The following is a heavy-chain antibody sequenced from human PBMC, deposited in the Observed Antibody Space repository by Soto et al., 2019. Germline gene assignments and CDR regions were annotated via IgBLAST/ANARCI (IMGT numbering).Heavy chain of an antibody. J-gene: IGHJ4*02. V-gene: IGHV3-23*01. CDR3: AKDSGYFDL. CDR2: ISGSGGET. CDR1: GFTFSSYT. D-gene: IGHD3-22*01. Sequence: GGSLRLSCAASGFTFSSYTMNWVRQAPGKGLEWVSGISGSGGETYYADSLKGRFTVSRDNSKNTVSLQMNSLRVEDTGVYYCAKDSGYFDLWSQGSQVTVSS.